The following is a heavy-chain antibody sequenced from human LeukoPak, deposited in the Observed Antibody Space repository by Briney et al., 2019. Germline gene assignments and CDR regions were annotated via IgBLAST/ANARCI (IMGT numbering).Heavy chain of an antibody. CDR3: VRVGHTSGWDFDY. CDR1: GYTFAGHY. D-gene: IGHD6-19*01. CDR2: INPNSGGT. J-gene: IGHJ4*02. Sequence: ASVKVSCKASGYTFAGHYIHWVRQAPGQGLEWMGFINPNSGGTNYAQKFQGRVTMTRDTSVSTAYMELSRLTSDDTAVYYCVRVGHTSGWDFDYWGQGTLVTVS. V-gene: IGHV1-2*02.